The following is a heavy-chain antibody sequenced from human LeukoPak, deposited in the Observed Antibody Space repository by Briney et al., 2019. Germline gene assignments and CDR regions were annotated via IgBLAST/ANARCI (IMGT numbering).Heavy chain of an antibody. CDR1: GFIFSSDW. D-gene: IGHD5-12*01. CDR2: IDNNGITT. J-gene: IGHJ4*02. V-gene: IGHV3-74*01. CDR3: ARSFGYDFGY. Sequence: GGSLRLSCAASGFIFSSDWMHWVRQAPGKGLVWVSGIDNNGITTSYADFVKGRFTISRDNAKNTVYLKMNSLTPEDTAVYYCARSFGYDFGYWGQGTLVTVSS.